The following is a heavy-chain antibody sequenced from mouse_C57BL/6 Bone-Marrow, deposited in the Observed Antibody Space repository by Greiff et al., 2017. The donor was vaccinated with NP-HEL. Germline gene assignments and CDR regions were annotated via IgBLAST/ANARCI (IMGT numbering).Heavy chain of an antibody. Sequence: DVMLVESGGGLVQPGGSLKLSCAASGFTFSDYYMYWVRQTPEKRLEWVACISNGGGRTYYPDTVQGRFTISRDNAKNTLYLQMSRLKSKDTAMYYCARLLAGTVYAMDYWGQGTSVTVSS. V-gene: IGHV5-12*01. J-gene: IGHJ4*01. D-gene: IGHD4-1*01. CDR1: GFTFSDYY. CDR3: ARLLAGTVYAMDY. CDR2: ISNGGGRT.